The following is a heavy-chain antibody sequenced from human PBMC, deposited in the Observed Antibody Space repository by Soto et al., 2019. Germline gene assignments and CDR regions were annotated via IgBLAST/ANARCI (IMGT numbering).Heavy chain of an antibody. D-gene: IGHD6-13*01. CDR2: ISSSSSTI. Sequence: PGGSLRLSCAASGFTFSSYAMSWVRQAPGKGLEWVSYISSSSSTIYYADSVKGRFTISRDNAKNSLYLQMNSLRAEDTAVYYCASLAAAVDYWGQGTLVTVSS. V-gene: IGHV3-48*01. CDR3: ASLAAAVDY. CDR1: GFTFSSYA. J-gene: IGHJ4*02.